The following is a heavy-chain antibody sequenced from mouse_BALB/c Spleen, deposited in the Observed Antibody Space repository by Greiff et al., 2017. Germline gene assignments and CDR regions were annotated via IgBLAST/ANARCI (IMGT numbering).Heavy chain of an antibody. Sequence: QVTLKVSGPGILQPSQTLSLTCSFSGFSLSTSGMGVSWIRQPSGKGLEWLAHIYWDDDKRYNPSLKSRLTISKDTSRNQVFLKITSVDTADTATYYCARRYYYGSSYWYFDVWGAGTTVTVSS. D-gene: IGHD1-1*01. CDR3: ARRYYYGSSYWYFDV. J-gene: IGHJ1*01. CDR1: GFSLSTSGMG. V-gene: IGHV8-12*01. CDR2: IYWDDDK.